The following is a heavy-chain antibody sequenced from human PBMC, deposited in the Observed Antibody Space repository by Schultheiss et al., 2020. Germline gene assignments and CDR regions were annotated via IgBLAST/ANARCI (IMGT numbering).Heavy chain of an antibody. Sequence: GGSLRLSCAASGFTFSDYYMSWIRQAPGKGLEWVSYISGSGSHIYYADSVKGRFTISRDNAKNSLYLQMNSLRAEDTAVYYCARDRHDGYDFFDSWGQGTLVTVSS. D-gene: IGHD5-12*01. CDR2: ISGSGSHI. V-gene: IGHV3-11*04. CDR1: GFTFSDYY. J-gene: IGHJ4*02. CDR3: ARDRHDGYDFFDS.